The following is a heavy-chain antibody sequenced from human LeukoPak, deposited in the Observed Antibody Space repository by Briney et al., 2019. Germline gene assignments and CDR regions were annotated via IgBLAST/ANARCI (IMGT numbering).Heavy chain of an antibody. CDR1: GFTFSSYA. V-gene: IGHV3-23*01. D-gene: IGHD2-2*02. CDR3: ATPRGDIVVVPAAIRY. Sequence: GGSLRLSCAASGFTFSSYAMSWVRQAPGKGLEWVSAISGSGGSTYYADSVKGRFTISRDNSKNTLYLQMNSLRAEDTAVYYCATPRGDIVVVPAAIRYWGQGTLVTVSS. J-gene: IGHJ4*02. CDR2: ISGSGGST.